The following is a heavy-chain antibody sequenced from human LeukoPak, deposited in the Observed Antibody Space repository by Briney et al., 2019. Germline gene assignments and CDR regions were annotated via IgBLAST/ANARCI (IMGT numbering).Heavy chain of an antibody. D-gene: IGHD6-13*01. J-gene: IGHJ6*03. CDR2: IYSGGST. CDR3: AREARYSSYYYYYYMDV. CDR1: GFTVSSNY. Sequence: PGGSLRLSCAASGFTVSSNYMSWVRQAPGKGLEWVSVIYSGGSTYYADSVKGRFTISRDNSKNTLYLQMNSLRAEDTAVYYCAREARYSSYYYYYYMDVWGKGTTVTVSS. V-gene: IGHV3-66*02.